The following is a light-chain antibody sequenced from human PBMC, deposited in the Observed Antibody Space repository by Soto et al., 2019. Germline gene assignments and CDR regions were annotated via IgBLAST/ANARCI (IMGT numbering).Light chain of an antibody. J-gene: IGKJ5*01. CDR2: AAS. V-gene: IGKV1-9*01. CDR3: QQLNSYPIT. Sequence: IQMTQSPSSLSASIGDRVTRTCRASQSIGTNLAWYQQKPGKAPKLLIYAASTLQSGVPSRFSGSGAGTEFTLTISSLQPEDFATYYCQQLNSYPITFGQGTRLEIK. CDR1: QSIGTN.